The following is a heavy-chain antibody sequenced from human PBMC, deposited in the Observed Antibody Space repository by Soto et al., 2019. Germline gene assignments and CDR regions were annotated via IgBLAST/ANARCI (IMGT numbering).Heavy chain of an antibody. J-gene: IGHJ4*02. CDR3: AKSYDILTPLYYFDY. CDR1: GFTFSSYG. CDR2: ISYDGSNK. Sequence: GGSLRLSCAASGFTFSSYGMHWVRQAPGKGLEWVAVISYDGSNKYYADSVKGRFTISRDNSKNTLYLQMNSLRAEDTAVYYCAKSYDILTPLYYFDYWGQGTLVTVSS. D-gene: IGHD3-9*01. V-gene: IGHV3-30*18.